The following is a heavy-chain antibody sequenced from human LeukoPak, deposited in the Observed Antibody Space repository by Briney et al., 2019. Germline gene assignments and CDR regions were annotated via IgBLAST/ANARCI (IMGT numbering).Heavy chain of an antibody. D-gene: IGHD4-17*01. V-gene: IGHV7-4-1*02. Sequence: EASVKVSCKASGYTFTSYAMNWVRQAPGQGLEWMGWINTNTGNPTYAQGFTGRFVFSLDTSVSTAYLQISSLKAEDTAVYYCARELFADGDYVGWVYYGMDVWGQGTTVTVSS. J-gene: IGHJ6*02. CDR1: GYTFTSYA. CDR3: ARELFADGDYVGWVYYGMDV. CDR2: INTNTGNP.